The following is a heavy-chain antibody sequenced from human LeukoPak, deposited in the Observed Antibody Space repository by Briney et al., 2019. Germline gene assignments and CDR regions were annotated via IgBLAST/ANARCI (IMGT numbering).Heavy chain of an antibody. CDR2: ITASGST. J-gene: IGHJ4*01. Sequence: PSETLSLTCSVSGAPVNNHHWGWIRQPAGKGLEWIGRITASGSTNYTPSLRSRVTISVDKSKNQLFLRLASVTAADTTVYYCARDKAVAVPSVKYDSDY. CDR3: ARDKAVAVPSVKYDSDY. V-gene: IGHV4-4*07. D-gene: IGHD6-19*01. CDR1: GAPVNNHH.